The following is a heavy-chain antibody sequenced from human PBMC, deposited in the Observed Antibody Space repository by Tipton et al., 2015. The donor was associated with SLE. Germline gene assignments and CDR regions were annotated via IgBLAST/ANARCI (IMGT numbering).Heavy chain of an antibody. CDR3: ASSLLWLYYYMDV. CDR1: GFTLSSYA. CDR2: ISYDGSNK. J-gene: IGHJ6*03. D-gene: IGHD3-10*01. Sequence: QVQLVQSGGGVVQPGRSLRLSCAASGFTLSSYAMHWVRQAPGKGLEWVAVISYDGSNKYYADSVKGRFTISRDNSKNTPYLQMNSLRAEDTAVYYCASSLLWLYYYMDVWGKGTTVTVSS. V-gene: IGHV3-30*04.